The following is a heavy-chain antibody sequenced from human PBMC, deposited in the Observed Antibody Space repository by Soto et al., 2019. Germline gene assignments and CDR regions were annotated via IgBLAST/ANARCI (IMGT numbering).Heavy chain of an antibody. CDR1: GFAFSSYA. D-gene: IGHD2-21*01. Sequence: SLRLSCSASGFAFSSYAMHWVRQTPGKGLEYVSAISPQGGSTYYADSVKGRFTISRDDSKNTVYLQMSSLRPDDTAVYYCVNMMIARGAFDFWGQGTLVTVSS. CDR3: VNMMIARGAFDF. CDR2: ISPQGGST. V-gene: IGHV3-64D*06. J-gene: IGHJ4*02.